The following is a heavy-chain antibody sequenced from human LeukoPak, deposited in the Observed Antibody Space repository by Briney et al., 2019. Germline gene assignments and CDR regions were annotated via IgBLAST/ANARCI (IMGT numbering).Heavy chain of an antibody. D-gene: IGHD6-19*01. Sequence: ASVKVSCKASGFTFTSYGISWVRQAPGQGLEWMGWISAYNGNTNYAQKLQGRVTMTTDTSTSTAYMELRSLRSDDTAVYYCARDRRSSGWEPPKDYYYYGMDVWGQGTTVTVSS. CDR3: ARDRRSSGWEPPKDYYYYGMDV. J-gene: IGHJ6*02. V-gene: IGHV1-18*01. CDR2: ISAYNGNT. CDR1: GFTFTSYG.